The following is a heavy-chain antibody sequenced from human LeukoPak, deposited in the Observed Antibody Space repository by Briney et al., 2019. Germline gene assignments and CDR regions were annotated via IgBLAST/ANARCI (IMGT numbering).Heavy chain of an antibody. CDR3: AKGKHYYDSSGYLVPVFCDY. J-gene: IGHJ4*02. D-gene: IGHD3-22*01. CDR1: GFTFSSYS. V-gene: IGHV3-21*04. CDR2: ISSSSSYI. Sequence: PGGSLRLSCAASGFTFSSYSMNWVRQAPGKGLEWVSSISSSSSYIYYADSVKGRFTISRDNSKNTLYLQMNSLRAEDTAVYYCAKGKHYYDSSGYLVPVFCDYWGQGTLVTVSS.